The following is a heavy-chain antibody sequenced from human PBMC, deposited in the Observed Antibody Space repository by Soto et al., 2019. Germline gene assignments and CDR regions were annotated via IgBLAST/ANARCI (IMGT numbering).Heavy chain of an antibody. CDR2: ISAYNGNT. J-gene: IGHJ6*02. Sequence: ASAKVSCKASGYTFTSYGISWVRQAPGQGLEWMGWISAYNGNTNYAQKLQGRVTMTTGTSTSTAYMELRSLRSDDTAVYYCAREMLDTAPGHYYYFYSMGVCGLGTTVT. CDR3: AREMLDTAPGHYYYFYSMGV. CDR1: GYTFTSYG. D-gene: IGHD5-18*01. V-gene: IGHV1-18*01.